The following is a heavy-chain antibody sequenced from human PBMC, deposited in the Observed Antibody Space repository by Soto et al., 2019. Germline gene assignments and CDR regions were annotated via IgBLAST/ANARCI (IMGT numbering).Heavy chain of an antibody. CDR3: ARDYRARGNYLRWFDS. J-gene: IGHJ5*01. CDR2: LYSGDKT. D-gene: IGHD4-4*01. CDR1: GFTVSNNY. Sequence: EVQLVESGGGLIQPGGSLRLSCTASGFTVSNNYMNWVRQAPGKGLEWASGLYSGDKTYYADSVKGQFTISRDNSKNTQYIQMTSLRVEDTGVYYCARDYRARGNYLRWFDSWGQGALGTVAS. V-gene: IGHV3-53*01.